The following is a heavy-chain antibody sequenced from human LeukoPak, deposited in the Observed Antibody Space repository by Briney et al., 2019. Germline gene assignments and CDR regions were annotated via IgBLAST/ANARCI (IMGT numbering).Heavy chain of an antibody. Sequence: GGSLRLSCAASGFTFSDYTMNWVRQAPGLAPEWVSSIHTSSDYVYYADSVKGRFISSRDNAKNSLYLQMNSLRVEDTGVYYCTRKSAPFDLWGQGILVTVSS. CDR3: TRKSAPFDL. V-gene: IGHV3-21*01. J-gene: IGHJ4*02. CDR2: IHTSSDYV. D-gene: IGHD3-3*01. CDR1: GFTFSDYT.